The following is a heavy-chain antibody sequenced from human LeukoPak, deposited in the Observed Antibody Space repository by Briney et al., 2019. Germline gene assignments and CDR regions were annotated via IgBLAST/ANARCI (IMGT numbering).Heavy chain of an antibody. J-gene: IGHJ3*02. CDR3: AREHAGVAAFDI. D-gene: IGHD3-10*01. CDR2: ISGSGLSI. Sequence: GGSLRLSCVASGFIFNDYEMNWVRQAPGKGLEWVAYISGSGLSIYYADSAKGRFTISRDNAKNSLHLQMNSLRAEDTAVYYCAREHAGVAAFDIWGQGTMVTVSS. V-gene: IGHV3-11*01. CDR1: GFIFNDYE.